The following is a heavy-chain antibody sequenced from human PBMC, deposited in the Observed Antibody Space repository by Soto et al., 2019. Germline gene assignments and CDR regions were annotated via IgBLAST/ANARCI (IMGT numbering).Heavy chain of an antibody. CDR2: IYYSGST. J-gene: IGHJ4*02. CDR3: ARLRRGYSGYACDY. D-gene: IGHD5-12*01. CDR1: GGSISSSSYY. V-gene: IGHV4-39*01. Sequence: QLQLQESGPGLVKPSETLSLTCTVSGGSISSSSYYWGWIRQPPGKGLEWIGSIYYSGSTYYNPSLKSRVTISVDTSKNQFSLKLSSVTAADTAVYYCARLRRGYSGYACDYWGQGTLVTVSS.